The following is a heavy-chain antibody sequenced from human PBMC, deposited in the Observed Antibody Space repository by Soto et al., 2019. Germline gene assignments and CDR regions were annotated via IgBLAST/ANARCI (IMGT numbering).Heavy chain of an antibody. CDR3: ARGLPRRRGGCTNGVCYPKQGNFDY. CDR1: GGSFSGYY. Sequence: SETLSLTCAVYGGSFSGYYWSWIRQPPGKGLEWIGEINHSGSTNYNPSLKSRVTISVDTSKNQFSLKLSSVTAADTAVYYCARGLPRRRGGCTNGVCYPKQGNFDYWGQGTLVTVSS. D-gene: IGHD2-8*01. V-gene: IGHV4-34*01. CDR2: INHSGST. J-gene: IGHJ4*02.